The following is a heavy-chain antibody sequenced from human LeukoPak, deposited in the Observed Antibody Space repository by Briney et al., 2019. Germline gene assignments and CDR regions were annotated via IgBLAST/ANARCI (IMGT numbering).Heavy chain of an antibody. CDR3: ARDVWVRGVIISDY. Sequence: SGTLSLTCAVSGGSISSTNWWTWVRQPPGKGLEWIGEVDHSGYTNYNPSLKSRVTISVDKSKNHFSLKLSSVTAADTAIYYCARDVWVRGVIISDYWDQGTLVTVSS. CDR1: GGSISSTNW. J-gene: IGHJ4*02. D-gene: IGHD3-10*01. CDR2: VDHSGYT. V-gene: IGHV4-4*02.